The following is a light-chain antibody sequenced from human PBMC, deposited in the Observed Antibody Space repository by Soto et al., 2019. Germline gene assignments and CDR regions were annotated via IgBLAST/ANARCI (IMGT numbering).Light chain of an antibody. CDR1: SSNIGAGYD. V-gene: IGLV1-40*01. CDR3: QSDDSSLSGRV. CDR2: GNS. J-gene: IGLJ3*02. Sequence: QSVLTQPPSVSGAPGQTVTISCTGSSSNIGAGYDVHWYQPLPGTAPKLLIYGNSNRPSGVPDRFPGSKSGTSASLAITGLQVEDEAEYYCQSDDSSLSGRVFGGGTKVTVL.